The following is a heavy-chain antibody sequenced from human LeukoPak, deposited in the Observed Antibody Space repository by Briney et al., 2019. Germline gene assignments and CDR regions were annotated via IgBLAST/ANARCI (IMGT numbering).Heavy chain of an antibody. J-gene: IGHJ4*02. D-gene: IGHD6-13*01. CDR1: GYTFTSYG. V-gene: IGHV1-18*04. Sequence: ASVKVSCKASGYTFTSYGISWVRQAPGQGLEWMGWISAYNGNTNYAQKLQGRVTMTTDTSTSTAYMELRSLRSDDTAVYYRARDLGIAAAGTQDYWGQGTLVTVSS. CDR2: ISAYNGNT. CDR3: ARDLGIAAAGTQDY.